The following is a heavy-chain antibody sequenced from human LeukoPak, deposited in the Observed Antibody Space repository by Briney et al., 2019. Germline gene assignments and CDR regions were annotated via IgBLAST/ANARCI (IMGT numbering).Heavy chain of an antibody. Sequence: GGSLRLSCAASGFTFSSYGMHWVRQAPGKGLEWVAVIYSGGSTYYADSVKGRFTISRDSSKSTLYLQMNSLRAEDTAVYYCARNYYDRSGYSDTFDYWGQGTLVTVSS. V-gene: IGHV3-NL1*01. D-gene: IGHD3-22*01. CDR3: ARNYYDRSGYSDTFDY. CDR1: GFTFSSYG. J-gene: IGHJ4*02. CDR2: IYSGGST.